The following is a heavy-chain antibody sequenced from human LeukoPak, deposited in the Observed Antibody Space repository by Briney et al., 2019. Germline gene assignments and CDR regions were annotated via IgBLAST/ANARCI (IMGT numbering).Heavy chain of an antibody. V-gene: IGHV3-30*03. CDR1: TFNFSDYG. D-gene: IGHD2-2*01. J-gene: IGHJ4*02. Sequence: GGSLRLSCGDSTFNFSDYGMHWVRQAPGKGLEWLALISYDGRTKFYADSLKGRFTISRDNSKNTLYLQMNSLRAEDTAVYYCARDCSSTSCQLIFDYWGQGTLVTVPS. CDR2: ISYDGRTK. CDR3: ARDCSSTSCQLIFDY.